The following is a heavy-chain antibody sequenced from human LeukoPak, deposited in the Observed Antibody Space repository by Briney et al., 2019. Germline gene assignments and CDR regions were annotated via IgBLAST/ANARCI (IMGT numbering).Heavy chain of an antibody. CDR2: IYYSGRT. CDR3: ARGGSSGYYPHYYYYYGMDV. V-gene: IGHV4-39*07. Sequence: PSETLSLTCTVSGDSIRNSYYYWGWIRRPPGKGLEWIGSIYYSGRTYYNPSLKSRVTMSVDTSKNQFSLKLSSVTAADTAVYYCARGGSSGYYPHYYYYYGMDVWGQGTTVTVSS. J-gene: IGHJ6*02. D-gene: IGHD3-22*01. CDR1: GDSIRNSYYY.